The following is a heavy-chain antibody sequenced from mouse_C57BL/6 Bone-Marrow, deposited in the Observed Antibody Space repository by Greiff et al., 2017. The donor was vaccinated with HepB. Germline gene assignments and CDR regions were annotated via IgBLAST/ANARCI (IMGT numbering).Heavy chain of an antibody. CDR3: ARRDYPAWFAY. V-gene: IGHV5-17*01. J-gene: IGHJ3*01. Sequence: DVHLVESGGGLVKPGGSLKLSCAASGFTFSDYGMHWVRQAPEKGLEWVAYISSDSSNIYYADTVKGRFTIARDKAKNTLFLQMTSLRSEDTAMYYCARRDYPAWFAYWGQGTLVTVSA. CDR1: GFTFSDYG. CDR2: ISSDSSNI. D-gene: IGHD2-4*01.